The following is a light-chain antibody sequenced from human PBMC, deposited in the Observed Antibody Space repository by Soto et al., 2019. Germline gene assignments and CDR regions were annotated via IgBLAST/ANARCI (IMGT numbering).Light chain of an antibody. J-gene: IGKJ1*01. CDR1: QGISGY. CDR2: AAA. V-gene: IGKV1-9*01. Sequence: DIQLTQSPSFLSASVGDRVTITCRASQGISGYLAWYQQKPGNAPKLLIYAAATLQSGVPSRFSGSGSGTDFTLTISSPQSEDCATYFCQQFNSCPRTFGQGTKVEIK. CDR3: QQFNSCPRT.